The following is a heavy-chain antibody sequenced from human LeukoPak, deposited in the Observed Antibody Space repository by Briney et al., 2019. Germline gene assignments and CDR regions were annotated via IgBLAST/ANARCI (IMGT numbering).Heavy chain of an antibody. V-gene: IGHV4-34*01. Sequence: SETLSLTCAVYGGSFSGYYWSWIRQPPGKGLEWIGEINHSGSTNYNPSLRSRVTISVDTSKNHLSLKLSSVTAADTAVYYCARLHRGDDAFDIWGQGTMVTVSS. D-gene: IGHD3-10*01. CDR2: INHSGST. J-gene: IGHJ3*02. CDR1: GGSFSGYY. CDR3: ARLHRGDDAFDI.